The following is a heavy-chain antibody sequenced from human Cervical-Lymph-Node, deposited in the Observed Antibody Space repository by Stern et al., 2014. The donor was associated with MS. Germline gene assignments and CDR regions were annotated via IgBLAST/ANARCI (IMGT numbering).Heavy chain of an antibody. CDR3: ARDPAYDSSGYYSYFDY. CDR1: GYTFTGYY. J-gene: IGHJ4*02. CDR2: IKPNSGGT. D-gene: IGHD3-22*01. V-gene: IGHV1-2*06. Sequence: VQLVESGAEVKKPGASVKVSCKASGYTFTGYYMHWVRQAPGQGLEWMGRIKPNSGGTNYAQKFQGRVTMTRDTSISTAYMELSRLRSDDTAVYYCARDPAYDSSGYYSYFDYWGQGTLVTVSS.